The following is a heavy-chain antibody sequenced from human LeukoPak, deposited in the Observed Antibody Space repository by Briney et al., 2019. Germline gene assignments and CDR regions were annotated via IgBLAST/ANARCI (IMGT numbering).Heavy chain of an antibody. Sequence: SETLSLTCTVSGGSISSSSYYWGWIRQPLGKGLEWIGSIYYSGSTYYNPSLKSRVTISVDTSKNQFSLKLSSVTAADTAVYYCAREDTAMVYFDYWGQGTLVTVSS. CDR2: IYYSGST. CDR1: GGSISSSSYY. J-gene: IGHJ4*02. D-gene: IGHD5-18*01. CDR3: AREDTAMVYFDY. V-gene: IGHV4-39*07.